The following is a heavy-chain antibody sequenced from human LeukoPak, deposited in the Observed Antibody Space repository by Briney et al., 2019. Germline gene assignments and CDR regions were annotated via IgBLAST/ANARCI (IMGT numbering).Heavy chain of an antibody. CDR3: AGRIVGAMGAFDI. CDR1: GGTFSSYA. J-gene: IGHJ3*02. Sequence: SVKVSCKASGGTFSSYAISWVRQAPGQGLEWMGGIIPIFGTANYAQKFQGRVTITADESTSTSYMELTSLRSEDTAVYYCAGRIVGAMGAFDIWGQGTMVTVSS. D-gene: IGHD1-26*01. V-gene: IGHV1-69*13. CDR2: IIPIFGTA.